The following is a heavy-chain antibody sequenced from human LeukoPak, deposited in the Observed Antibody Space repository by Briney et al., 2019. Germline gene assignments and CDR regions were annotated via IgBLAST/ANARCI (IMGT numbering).Heavy chain of an antibody. CDR3: ARDSGSYSFDY. CDR1: GGTFSSYT. V-gene: IGHV1-69*04. Sequence: SVKVSCKASGGTFSSYTISWLRQAPGQGLEWMGRIIPILGIANYAQKFQGRVTITADKSTSTAYMELSSLRSEDTAVYYCARDSGSYSFDYWGQGTLVTVSS. D-gene: IGHD1-26*01. CDR2: IIPILGIA. J-gene: IGHJ4*02.